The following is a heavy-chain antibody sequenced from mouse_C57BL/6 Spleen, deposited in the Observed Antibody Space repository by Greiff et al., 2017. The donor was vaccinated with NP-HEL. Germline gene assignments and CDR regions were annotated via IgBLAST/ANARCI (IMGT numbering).Heavy chain of an antibody. CDR3: AREAPGYAMDY. Sequence: VQLQQSGPELVKPGASVKISCKASGYTFTDYYMNWVKQSHGKSLEWIGDINPNNGGTSYNQKFKGKATLTVDKSSSTAYMELRSLTSEDSAVYYCAREAPGYAMDYWGQGTSVTVSS. CDR2: INPNNGGT. V-gene: IGHV1-26*01. CDR1: GYTFTDYY. J-gene: IGHJ4*01.